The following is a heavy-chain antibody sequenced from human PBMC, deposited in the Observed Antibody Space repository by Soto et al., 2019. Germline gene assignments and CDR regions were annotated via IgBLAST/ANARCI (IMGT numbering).Heavy chain of an antibody. CDR2: IWYDGSYR. CDR3: ARISGSGHLGWFDP. Sequence: QVQLVQSGGGVVQSGRSPRLSCISSGFTFNTYGMFWARQAPGTGLEWVAGIWYDGSYRYYVDSVKGRFTVSRDNWKNTVYLEMNNLRAEDTAVYYCARISGSGHLGWFDPWGQGTLVTVSS. D-gene: IGHD3-10*01. V-gene: IGHV3-33*01. J-gene: IGHJ5*02. CDR1: GFTFNTYG.